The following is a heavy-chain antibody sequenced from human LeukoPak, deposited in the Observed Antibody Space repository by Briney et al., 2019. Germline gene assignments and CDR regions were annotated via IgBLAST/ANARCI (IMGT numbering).Heavy chain of an antibody. J-gene: IGHJ6*02. Sequence: SETLSLTCTVSGGSISSYYWSWIRQPPGKGLEWIGYIYYSGSTNYNPSLKSRVTISVDTSKNQFSLKLSPVTAADTAVYYCARMAVSGSSGYYYGMDVWGQGTTVTVSS. CDR2: IYYSGST. CDR3: ARMAVSGSSGYYYGMDV. V-gene: IGHV4-59*08. CDR1: GGSISSYY. D-gene: IGHD3-22*01.